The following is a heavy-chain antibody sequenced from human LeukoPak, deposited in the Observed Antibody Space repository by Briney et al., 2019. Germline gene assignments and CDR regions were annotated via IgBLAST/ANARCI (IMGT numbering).Heavy chain of an antibody. D-gene: IGHD2-21*02. V-gene: IGHV4-34*01. CDR1: GVSFDDFY. CDR2: INHSGYT. Sequence: PSETLSLTCAVSGVSFDDFYWSWVRQTPGKGLEWIGEINHSGYTNDSPSLKSRVTLSIDTSRKQFSLNLRSVTVADTGIYYCTRMTAGHDYWGQGTLVTVSS. J-gene: IGHJ4*02. CDR3: TRMTAGHDY.